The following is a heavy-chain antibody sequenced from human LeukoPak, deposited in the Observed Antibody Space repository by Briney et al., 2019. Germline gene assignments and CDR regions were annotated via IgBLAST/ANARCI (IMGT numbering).Heavy chain of an antibody. J-gene: IGHJ4*02. CDR3: ARSVVATILGYYFDY. Sequence: SETLSLACTLAGYSIGSVYYWGWIRQPPGKGLEWIGSIYHGGSTYYNPSLTSRVTISVDTSKNQFSLKLSSVTAADTAVYYCARSVVATILGYYFDYWGQGTLVTVSS. V-gene: IGHV4-38-2*02. CDR2: IYHGGST. CDR1: GYSIGSVYY. D-gene: IGHD5-12*01.